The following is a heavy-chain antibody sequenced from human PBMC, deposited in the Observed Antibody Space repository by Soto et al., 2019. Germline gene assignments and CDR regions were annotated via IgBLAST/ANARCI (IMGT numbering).Heavy chain of an antibody. CDR1: GGSISSYY. CDR3: ARDRSDYDILTGPYFDY. CDR2: IYTSVST. Sequence: SETLSLTCTVSGGSISSYYWSWIRQPAGKGLEWIGRIYTSVSTNYNPSLKSRVTMSVDTSKNQFSLKLSSVTAADTAVYYCARDRSDYDILTGPYFDYWGQGTLVTVSS. J-gene: IGHJ4*02. V-gene: IGHV4-4*07. D-gene: IGHD3-9*01.